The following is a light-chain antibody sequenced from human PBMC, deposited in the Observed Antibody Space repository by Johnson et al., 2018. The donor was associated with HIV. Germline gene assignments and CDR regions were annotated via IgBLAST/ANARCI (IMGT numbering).Light chain of an antibody. J-gene: IGLJ1*01. CDR1: SSNIGNNY. CDR2: DNN. Sequence: QSVLTQSPSVSAAPGQKVTISCSGSSSNIGNNYVSWYQQLPGTAPKLLIFDNNKRPSGIPDRFSGSKSGTSATLGITGLQTGDEADYYCETWDSSLSGVFGTGTKVTVV. CDR3: ETWDSSLSGV. V-gene: IGLV1-51*01.